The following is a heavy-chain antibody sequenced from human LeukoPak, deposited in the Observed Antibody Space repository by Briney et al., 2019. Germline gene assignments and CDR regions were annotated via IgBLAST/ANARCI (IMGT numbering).Heavy chain of an antibody. V-gene: IGHV1-46*01. CDR1: GYTFTRYY. Sequence: ASVKVSCKAFGYTFTRYYIHWVRQAPGQGLEWMGAIDCDGGNTKYAQRFQGRVTMTRDTSTSTVYVELSSLRSEDTAVFYCAREFGNTYYFDYWGQGTLVTVSS. D-gene: IGHD4-23*01. CDR2: IDCDGGNT. CDR3: AREFGNTYYFDY. J-gene: IGHJ4*02.